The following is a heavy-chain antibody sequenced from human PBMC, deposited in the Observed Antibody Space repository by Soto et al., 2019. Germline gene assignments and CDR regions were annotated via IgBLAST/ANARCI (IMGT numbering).Heavy chain of an antibody. Sequence: SETLSLTCTVSGGSISSGGYYWSWIRQHPGKGLEWIGYIYYSGGTYYNPSLKSRVTISVDTSKNQFSLKLSSVTAADTAVYYCAREDYSYYYYYGMDVWGQGTTVTVSS. D-gene: IGHD4-4*01. V-gene: IGHV4-31*03. J-gene: IGHJ6*02. CDR1: GGSISSGGYY. CDR2: IYYSGGT. CDR3: AREDYSYYYYYGMDV.